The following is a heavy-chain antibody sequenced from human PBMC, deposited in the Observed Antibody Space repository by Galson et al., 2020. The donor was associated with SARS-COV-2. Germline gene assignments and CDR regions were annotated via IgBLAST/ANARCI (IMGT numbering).Heavy chain of an antibody. V-gene: IGHV4-34*01. CDR1: GGSFSGYS. Sequence: SQTLSLTCAVYGGSFSGYSWSWIRQTPGRGLEWIGEINHSGSTYYNPSLKSRVIISVDTSKNQFSLKLSSVTAAVTSVYYCARSQSTFEGFLVIVGAVEYFDCWGLGPLVPVSS. CDR3: ARSQSTFEGFLVIVGAVEYFDC. J-gene: IGHJ4*02. CDR2: INHSGST. D-gene: IGHD2-15*01.